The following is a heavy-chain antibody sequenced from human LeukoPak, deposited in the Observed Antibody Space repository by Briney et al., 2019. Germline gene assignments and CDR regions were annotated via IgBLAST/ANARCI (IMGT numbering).Heavy chain of an antibody. Sequence: GGSLRLSCAASGFAFSSYAMSWVRQAPGKGLEWVSAISGSGGSTYYADSVKGRFTISRDNSENTLYLQMNSLRAEDTAVYYCAKSMVPDFWSGYYPGYYGMDVWGQGTTVTVSS. CDR3: AKSMVPDFWSGYYPGYYGMDV. D-gene: IGHD3-3*01. CDR1: GFAFSSYA. J-gene: IGHJ6*02. CDR2: ISGSGGST. V-gene: IGHV3-23*01.